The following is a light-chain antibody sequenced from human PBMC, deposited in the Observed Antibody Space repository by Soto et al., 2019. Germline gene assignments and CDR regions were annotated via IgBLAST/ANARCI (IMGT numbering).Light chain of an antibody. J-gene: IGLJ2*01. CDR3: SSYGSRSTYML. V-gene: IGLV2-14*01. Sequence: QSALTQPASVSGSPGQSITISCTGTSSDVGGSNYVSWYQQHPGKAPKLMIYEVSYRPSGASNRFSGSKSGNTASLTISGLQAEDEADYYCSSYGSRSTYMLFGGGTKSPS. CDR1: SSDVGGSNY. CDR2: EVS.